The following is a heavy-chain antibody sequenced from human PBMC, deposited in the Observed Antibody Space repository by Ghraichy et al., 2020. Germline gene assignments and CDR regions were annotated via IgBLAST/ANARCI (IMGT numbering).Heavy chain of an antibody. J-gene: IGHJ3*02. Sequence: GGSLRLSCAASGFRFGNFGMHWVRQAPGKGLEWVTVIWYDGSKKYYGDSVKGRFTTSRDNSKNTLDLQMSNLTAEDTAVYYCVRGNSMSRDAFDIWVQGTMVTVSP. CDR1: GFRFGNFG. CDR2: IWYDGSKK. CDR3: VRGNSMSRDAFDI. V-gene: IGHV3-33*01. D-gene: IGHD1/OR15-1a*01.